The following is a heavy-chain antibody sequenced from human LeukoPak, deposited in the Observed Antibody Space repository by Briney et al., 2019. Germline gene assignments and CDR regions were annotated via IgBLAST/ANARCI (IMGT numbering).Heavy chain of an antibody. J-gene: IGHJ4*02. CDR3: AKEGSGWTPTEIDY. V-gene: IGHV3-23*01. Sequence: GGSLRLSCAASGFTFSSYAMSWVRQAPGKGLEWVSAINGSGGSTYYADSVKGRFTISRDNSKSTLYLQMNSLRAEDTAVYYCAKEGSGWTPTEIDYWGQGTLVTVSS. CDR2: INGSGGST. D-gene: IGHD6-19*01. CDR1: GFTFSSYA.